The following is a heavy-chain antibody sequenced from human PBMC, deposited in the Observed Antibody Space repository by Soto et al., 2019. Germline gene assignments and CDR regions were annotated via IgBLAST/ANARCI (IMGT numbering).Heavy chain of an antibody. J-gene: IGHJ4*02. Sequence: QVQLVESGGDVVQPGRSLRLSCAASGFTFSSYGMHWVRQAPGKGLEWVAVISYDGSNKYYADSVKGRFTISRDNSKNTLYLQMNSLRAEDTAVYYCAKDPFDYWGQGTLVTVSS. V-gene: IGHV3-30*18. CDR1: GFTFSSYG. CDR2: ISYDGSNK. CDR3: AKDPFDY.